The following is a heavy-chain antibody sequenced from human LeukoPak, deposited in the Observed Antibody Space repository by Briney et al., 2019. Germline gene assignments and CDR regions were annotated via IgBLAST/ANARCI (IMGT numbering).Heavy chain of an antibody. J-gene: IGHJ6*02. CDR1: GCSISSSSYN. CDR2: FYYGGST. D-gene: IGHD6-13*01. V-gene: IGHV4-39*02. CDR3: ARDNGAAAGTSYYYGMDV. Sequence: SETLSLTCTVSGCSISSSSYNWGWIRQPPGKGLEWIGNFYYGGSTFYNPSVKSRVAISGDTSKNQFSLRLTSVTAADTAVYYCARDNGAAAGTSYYYGMDVWGQGTTVTVSS.